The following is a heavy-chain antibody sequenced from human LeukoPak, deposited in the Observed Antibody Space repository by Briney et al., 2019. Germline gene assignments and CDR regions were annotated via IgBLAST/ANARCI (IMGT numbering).Heavy chain of an antibody. CDR2: MNPNSGNT. D-gene: IGHD3-3*01. CDR3: ARGVGYYDFWSGKYNWFDP. CDR1: GYTFTSYD. Sequence: ASVKVFCKASGYTFTSYDINWVRQATGQGLEWMGWMNPNSGNTGYAQKFQGRVTMTRNTSISTAYMELSSLRSEDTAVYYCARGVGYYDFWSGKYNWFDPWGQGTLVTVSS. J-gene: IGHJ5*02. V-gene: IGHV1-8*01.